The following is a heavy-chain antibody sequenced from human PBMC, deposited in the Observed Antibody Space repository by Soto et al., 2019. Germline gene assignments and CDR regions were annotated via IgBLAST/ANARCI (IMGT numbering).Heavy chain of an antibody. Sequence: SETLSLTCTVSGGSIINNYWSWIRQPPGKGLEWIGYIYNSGNTNYNPNLKSRVTMSVDTSKNQFSLRLSSVSAADTAVFYCARWYYYGSGIYAFDIWGRGTLVTVSS. V-gene: IGHV4-59*01. CDR1: GGSIINNY. CDR2: IYNSGNT. D-gene: IGHD3-10*01. J-gene: IGHJ3*02. CDR3: ARWYYYGSGIYAFDI.